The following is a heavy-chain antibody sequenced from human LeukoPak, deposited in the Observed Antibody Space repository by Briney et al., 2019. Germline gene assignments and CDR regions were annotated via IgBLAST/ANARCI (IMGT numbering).Heavy chain of an antibody. CDR1: GFTFSSYG. CDR3: AKDRVSGWYGGPYYYYGMDV. D-gene: IGHD6-19*01. V-gene: IGHV3-30*18. Sequence: GGSLRLSCAASGFTFSSYGMNWVRQAPGKGLEWVAVISYDGSNKYYADSVKGRFTISRDNSKNTLYLQMNSLGAEDTVVYYCAKDRVSGWYGGPYYYYGMDVWGQGTTVTVSS. CDR2: ISYDGSNK. J-gene: IGHJ6*02.